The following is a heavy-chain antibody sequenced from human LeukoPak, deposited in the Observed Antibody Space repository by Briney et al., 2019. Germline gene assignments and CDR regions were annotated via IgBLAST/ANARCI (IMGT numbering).Heavy chain of an antibody. Sequence: ASVKVSCKASGYTFSSYGISWVRQARGQGLEWMGWISTYNGNTNYAQKLQGRVTMTTDTSTSTAYMELRSLRSDDTAVYYCTRDFRFHWNDFASDWFDPWGQGTLVTVSS. CDR1: GYTFSSYG. CDR3: TRDFRFHWNDFASDWFDP. V-gene: IGHV1-18*01. J-gene: IGHJ5*02. D-gene: IGHD1-1*01. CDR2: ISTYNGNT.